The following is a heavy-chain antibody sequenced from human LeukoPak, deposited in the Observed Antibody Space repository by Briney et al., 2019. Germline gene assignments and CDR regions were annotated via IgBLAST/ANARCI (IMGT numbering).Heavy chain of an antibody. J-gene: IGHJ3*02. CDR2: IYYSGST. D-gene: IGHD2/OR15-2a*01. V-gene: IGHV4-59*01. CDR1: GGSISSYY. CDR3: ARDNKGQREAFDT. Sequence: SETLSLTCTVSGGSISSYYWSWIRQPPGKGLEWIGYIYYSGSTNYNPSLKSRVTISVDTSKNQFSLKLSSVTAADTAVYYCARDNKGQREAFDTWGQGTMVTVSS.